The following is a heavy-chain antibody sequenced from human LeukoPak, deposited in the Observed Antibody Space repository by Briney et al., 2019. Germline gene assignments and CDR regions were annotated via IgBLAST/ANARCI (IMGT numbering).Heavy chain of an antibody. Sequence: PGGSLRLSCAASGFTFSSYGMHWVRQAPGKGLEWVAVISYDGSNKYYADSVKGRFTISRDNSKNTLYLQVNSLRAEDTAVYYCAKDLRSAAGHGEVDYWGQGTLVTVSS. CDR2: ISYDGSNK. CDR1: GFTFSSYG. D-gene: IGHD6-13*01. CDR3: AKDLRSAAGHGEVDY. V-gene: IGHV3-30*18. J-gene: IGHJ4*02.